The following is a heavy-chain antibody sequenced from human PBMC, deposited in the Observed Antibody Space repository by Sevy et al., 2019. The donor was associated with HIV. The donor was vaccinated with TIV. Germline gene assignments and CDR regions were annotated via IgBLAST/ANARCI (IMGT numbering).Heavy chain of an antibody. CDR2: ISSSGSTI. D-gene: IGHD6-19*01. V-gene: IGHV3-11*04. CDR3: ARDLVGVAGTRDAFDI. Sequence: GESLKISCAASGFTFSDYYMSWIRQAPGKGLEWVSYISSSGSTIYYADSVKGRFTISRDNAKNSLYLQMNSLRAEDTAVYYCARDLVGVAGTRDAFDIWGQGTMVTVSS. J-gene: IGHJ3*02. CDR1: GFTFSDYY.